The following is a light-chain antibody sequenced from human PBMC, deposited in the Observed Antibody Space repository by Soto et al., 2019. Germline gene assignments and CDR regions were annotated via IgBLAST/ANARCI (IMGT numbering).Light chain of an antibody. CDR3: QRYNNWPLT. Sequence: EIIMTQSPATLALAPGEGGTRSCRGSQGIGDTLAWYQHKPVQTPRLLIYDTSARATGVPARFSGSRSGTEFTLPINSLQSADFAVSYCQRYNNWPLTFGGGPTV. CDR1: QGIGDT. V-gene: IGKV3-15*01. J-gene: IGKJ4*01. CDR2: DTS.